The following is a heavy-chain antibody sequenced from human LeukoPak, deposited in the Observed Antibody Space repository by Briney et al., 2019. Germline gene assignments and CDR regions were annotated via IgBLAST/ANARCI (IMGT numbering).Heavy chain of an antibody. CDR3: ARESHCSGGNCYSNGLDI. V-gene: IGHV3-33*01. J-gene: IGHJ3*02. D-gene: IGHD2-15*01. CDR2: IWCDGGNK. Sequence: GRSLRLSCAVSGFTFSNYGMHWVRQTPGKGLEWVAVIWCDGGNKFYGDSVKGRFTISRDNSKNTLFLQMNSLRAEDTAVYYCARESHCSGGNCYSNGLDIWGQGTMVTVSS. CDR1: GFTFSNYG.